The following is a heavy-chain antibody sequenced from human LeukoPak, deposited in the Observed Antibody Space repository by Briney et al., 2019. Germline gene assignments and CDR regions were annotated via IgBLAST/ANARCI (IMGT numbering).Heavy chain of an antibody. CDR1: GFTFSSYS. V-gene: IGHV3-48*01. CDR2: IRSSGSNI. D-gene: IGHD2-21*02. J-gene: IGHJ4*02. CDR3: ARQAVCSGDCYYRHFDL. Sequence: GGSLRLSCAASGFTFSSYSMNWVRQAPGKGLEWVSYIRSSGSNIYYTDSVEGRFTISRDNAKNSLYLQMKSLRAEDTAVYYCARQAVCSGDCYYRHFDLWGQGTLVTVSS.